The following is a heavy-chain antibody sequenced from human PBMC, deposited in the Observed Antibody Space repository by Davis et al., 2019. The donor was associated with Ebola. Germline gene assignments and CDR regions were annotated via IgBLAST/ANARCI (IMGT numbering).Heavy chain of an antibody. D-gene: IGHD6-19*01. Sequence: PGGSLRLSCAASEFTFSNYAMHWVRQAPGKGLEWVAFISYDGNNNNYAGSVKGRFTISRDNSKNTLYLQMNSLRAEDTAVYYCARGDIAVAGLYYYGMDVWGKGTTVTVSS. CDR3: ARGDIAVAGLYYYGMDV. J-gene: IGHJ6*04. V-gene: IGHV3-30-3*01. CDR1: EFTFSNYA. CDR2: ISYDGNNN.